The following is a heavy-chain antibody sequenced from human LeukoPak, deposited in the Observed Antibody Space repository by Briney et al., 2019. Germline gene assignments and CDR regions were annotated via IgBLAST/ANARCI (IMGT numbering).Heavy chain of an antibody. D-gene: IGHD6-13*01. CDR3: AKDGSSSWYYFDY. Sequence: PGGSLRLSCAASGFTFSSYAMIWVRQAPGKGLEWVSAISGSGGSTRYADSVKGRFIISRDNSKNTLYLQMNSLRVEDTAVYFCAKDGSSSWYYFDYWGQGTLVTVSS. J-gene: IGHJ4*02. CDR2: ISGSGGST. CDR1: GFTFSSYA. V-gene: IGHV3-23*01.